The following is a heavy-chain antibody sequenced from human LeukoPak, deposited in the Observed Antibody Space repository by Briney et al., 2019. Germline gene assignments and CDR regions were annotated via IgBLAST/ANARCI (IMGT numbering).Heavy chain of an antibody. V-gene: IGHV3-33*01. Sequence: PGGSLRLSCAASGFTFSSHGMHWVRQAPGKGLEWVAIIWYDGSNKYYADSVKGRFTISRDNSKNTLYLQMNSLRVEDTAVYYCARDVEGGGSLDYWGQGTLVTVSS. CDR3: ARDVEGGGSLDY. D-gene: IGHD3-16*01. CDR2: IWYDGSNK. J-gene: IGHJ4*02. CDR1: GFTFSSHG.